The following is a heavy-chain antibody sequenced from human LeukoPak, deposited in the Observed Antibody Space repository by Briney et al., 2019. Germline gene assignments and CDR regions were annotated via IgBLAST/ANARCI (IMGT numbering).Heavy chain of an antibody. CDR3: ASGTTTVTTGGVY. J-gene: IGHJ4*02. Sequence: SVKVSCKASGGTFSSYAISWVRQAPGQGLEWMGRIIPILGIANYAQKFQGRVTITADKSTSTAYMELSSQRSEDTAVYYCASGTTTVTTGGVYWGQGTLVTVSS. CDR2: IIPILGIA. D-gene: IGHD4-17*01. V-gene: IGHV1-69*04. CDR1: GGTFSSYA.